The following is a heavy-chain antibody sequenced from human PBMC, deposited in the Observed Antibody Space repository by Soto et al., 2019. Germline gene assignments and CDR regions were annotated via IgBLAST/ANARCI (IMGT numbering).Heavy chain of an antibody. CDR3: AHRLAGEQQLAGLYYYYYGTDV. Sequence: QITLKESGPTLVKPTQTLTLTCTFSGFSLSTSGVGVGWIRQPPGKALEWLALIYWDDDKRYSPSLKSRLTTPKDTSKNDVVLTMTNSDPVETATYYCAHRLAGEQQLAGLYYYYYGTDVWGQGTTVTVSS. J-gene: IGHJ6*02. CDR2: IYWDDDK. D-gene: IGHD6-13*01. CDR1: GFSLSTSGVG. V-gene: IGHV2-5*02.